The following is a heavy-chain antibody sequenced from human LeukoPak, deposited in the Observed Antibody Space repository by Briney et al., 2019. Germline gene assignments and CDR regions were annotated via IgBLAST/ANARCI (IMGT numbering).Heavy chain of an antibody. Sequence: PETLSLTCAVSGYSIISSYYWGWIRQPPGKGLEWIASIYYSGSTFYNPSLKSRVTISVDTSANQSSLMLSYVPAADTTVVYCASARGSCYLDSWGQGTLVTLSP. D-gene: IGHD3-16*01. CDR2: IYYSGST. J-gene: IGHJ4*02. CDR3: ASARGSCYLDS. CDR1: GYSIISSYY. V-gene: IGHV4-38-2*01.